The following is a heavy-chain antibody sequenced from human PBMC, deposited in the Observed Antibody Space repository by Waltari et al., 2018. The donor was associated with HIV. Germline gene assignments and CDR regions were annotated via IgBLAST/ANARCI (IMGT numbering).Heavy chain of an antibody. CDR2: INHSGST. V-gene: IGHV4-34*01. J-gene: IGHJ4*02. CDR1: GGSFSGYY. CDR3: ARRSTGGYDSSGYSY. Sequence: QVQLQQWGAGLLKPSETLSLTCAVYGGSFSGYYWSWIRQPPGKGLEWIGEINHSGSTNYNPSLKSRVTISVDTSKNQFSLKLSSVTAADTAVYYCARRSTGGYDSSGYSYWGQGTLVTVSS. D-gene: IGHD3-22*01.